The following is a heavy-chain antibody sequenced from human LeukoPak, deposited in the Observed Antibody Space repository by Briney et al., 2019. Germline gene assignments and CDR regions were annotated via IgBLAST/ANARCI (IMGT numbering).Heavy chain of an antibody. D-gene: IGHD3-22*01. Sequence: ASVKVSCKASGYTFTSYYMHWVRQAPGQGLEWMGIINPSGGSTSYAQKFQGRVTMTRDTSISTAYMELSRLRSDDTAVYYCARDSAMIVVEWFDPWGQGTLVTVSS. J-gene: IGHJ5*02. V-gene: IGHV1-46*01. CDR1: GYTFTSYY. CDR3: ARDSAMIVVEWFDP. CDR2: INPSGGST.